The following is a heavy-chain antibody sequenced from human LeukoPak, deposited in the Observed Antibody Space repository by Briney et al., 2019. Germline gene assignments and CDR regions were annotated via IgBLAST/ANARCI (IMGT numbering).Heavy chain of an antibody. J-gene: IGHJ4*02. V-gene: IGHV3-53*01. CDR1: GFTVITND. Sequence: GGSLRPSCAASGFTVITNDMTWVRQAPGKGLEWVSVLYSDGNTKYADSVQGRFTISRDNSKNTLYLEMNSLSPDDTAVYYCARGVEPLAAYTLAYWGQGSLVTVSS. CDR3: ARGVEPLAAYTLAY. D-gene: IGHD3-16*01. CDR2: LYSDGNT.